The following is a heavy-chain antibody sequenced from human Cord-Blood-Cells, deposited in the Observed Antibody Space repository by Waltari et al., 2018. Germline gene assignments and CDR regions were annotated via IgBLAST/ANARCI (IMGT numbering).Heavy chain of an antibody. D-gene: IGHD2-8*01. CDR1: GGTFSSYA. Sequence: QVQLVQSGAEVKKPGSSVKVSCKASGGTFSSYAISWVRQAPGQGREWMGGYLPILGTANYEKKCQGSVTITADESTSTAYMELSSLRSEDTAVYYCARTYCTNGVCPFDYWGQGTLVTVSS. CDR3: ARTYCTNGVCPFDY. J-gene: IGHJ4*02. V-gene: IGHV1-69*12. CDR2: YLPILGTA.